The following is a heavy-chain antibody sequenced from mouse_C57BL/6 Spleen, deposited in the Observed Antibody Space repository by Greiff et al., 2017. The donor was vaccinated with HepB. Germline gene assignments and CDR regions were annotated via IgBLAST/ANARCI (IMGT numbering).Heavy chain of an antibody. J-gene: IGHJ4*01. V-gene: IGHV1-59*01. CDR3: ARGGVTGGAMDY. CDR1: GYTFTSYW. CDR2: IDPSDSYT. D-gene: IGHD2-2*01. Sequence: QVQLQQPGAELVRPGTSVKLSCKASGYTFTSYWMHWVKQRPGQGLEWIGVIDPSDSYTNYNQKFKGKATLTVDTSSSTAYMQLSSLTSEDSAVYYCARGGVTGGAMDYWGQGTSVTVSS.